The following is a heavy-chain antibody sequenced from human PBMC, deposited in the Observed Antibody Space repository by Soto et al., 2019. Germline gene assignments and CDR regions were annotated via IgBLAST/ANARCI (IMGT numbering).Heavy chain of an antibody. J-gene: IGHJ6*02. CDR2: IWYDGSNK. D-gene: IGHD3-9*01. CDR1: GFTFSSYG. Sequence: GGSLRLSCAASGFTFSSYGMHWVRQAPGKGLEWVAVIWYDGSNKYYADSVKGRFTISRDNSKNTLYLQMNSLRAEDTAVYYCARDREITYYDILTGYRHLPRKYYYGMDVWGQGTTVTVSS. CDR3: ARDREITYYDILTGYRHLPRKYYYGMDV. V-gene: IGHV3-33*01.